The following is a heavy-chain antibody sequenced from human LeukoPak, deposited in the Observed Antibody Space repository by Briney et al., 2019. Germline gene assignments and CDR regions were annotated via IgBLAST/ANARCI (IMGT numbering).Heavy chain of an antibody. D-gene: IGHD1-26*01. CDR1: GFTFSNAW. CDR2: IKSKTDGGTT. V-gene: IGHV3-15*01. CDR3: ATGYSGSYRGAFDI. Sequence: PGGSLRLSCAASGFTFSNAWMSWVRQAPGKGLEWVGRIKSKTDGGTTDYAAPVKGRFTISRDDSKNTLYLQMNSLKTEDTAVYYCATGYSGSYRGAFDIWGQGTMVTVSS. J-gene: IGHJ3*02.